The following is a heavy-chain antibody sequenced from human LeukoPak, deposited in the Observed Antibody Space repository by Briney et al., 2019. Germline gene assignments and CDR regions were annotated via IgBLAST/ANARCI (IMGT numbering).Heavy chain of an antibody. CDR3: ARLEGSGWPYYYYGMDV. CDR1: GGSISSSSYY. J-gene: IGHJ6*02. V-gene: IGHV4-39*01. Sequence: SGTLSLTCTVSGGSISSSSYYWGWIRQPPGKGLEWIGSIYYSGSTYYNPSLKSRVTISVDTSKNQFSLKLSSVTAADTAVYYCARLEGSGWPYYYYGMDVWGQGTTVTVSS. CDR2: IYYSGST. D-gene: IGHD6-19*01.